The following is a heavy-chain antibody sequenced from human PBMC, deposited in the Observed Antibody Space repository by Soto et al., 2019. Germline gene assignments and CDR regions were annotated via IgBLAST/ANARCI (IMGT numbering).Heavy chain of an antibody. V-gene: IGHV5-51*01. J-gene: IGHJ6*03. D-gene: IGHD7-27*01. Sequence: GESLKISCKGSGYSFTSYWIGWVRQMPGKGLEWMGIIYPGDSDTRYSPSFQGQVTISADKSISTAYLQWSSLKASDTAMYYCARHLGMGEEYYSYYMDVWGKETTVTVSS. CDR2: IYPGDSDT. CDR3: ARHLGMGEEYYSYYMDV. CDR1: GYSFTSYW.